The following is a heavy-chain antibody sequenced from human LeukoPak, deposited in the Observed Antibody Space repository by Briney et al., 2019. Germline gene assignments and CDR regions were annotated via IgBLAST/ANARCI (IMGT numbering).Heavy chain of an antibody. Sequence: PSETLSLTCTVSGGSVSSGSYYWSWIRQPPGKGLEWSGYIYYSGSAKYNTSLKSRVTISVDTSKNQFSLKLTSVTAADTAVYYCARGFGDWGLSWFDPWGQGTLVTVSS. CDR2: IYYSGSA. V-gene: IGHV4-61*01. D-gene: IGHD3-10*01. CDR1: GGSVSSGSYY. J-gene: IGHJ5*02. CDR3: ARGFGDWGLSWFDP.